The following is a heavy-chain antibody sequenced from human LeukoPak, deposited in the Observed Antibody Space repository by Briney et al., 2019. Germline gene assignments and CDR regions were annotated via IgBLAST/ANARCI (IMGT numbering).Heavy chain of an antibody. V-gene: IGHV3-23*01. CDR1: GFTFSNYA. D-gene: IGHD2-15*01. CDR2: ISGSGGST. J-gene: IGHJ4*02. CDR3: AKAPPAVAARGLFDY. Sequence: GGSLRLSCAASGFTFSNYAMSWVRQAPGKGLEWVSVISGSGGSTYYADSVKGRFTISRDNSENTLYLQMNSLRADDTAVYYCAKAPPAVAARGLFDYWGQGTLVTVSS.